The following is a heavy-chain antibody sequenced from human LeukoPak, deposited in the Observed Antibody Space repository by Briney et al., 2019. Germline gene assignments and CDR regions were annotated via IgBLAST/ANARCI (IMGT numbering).Heavy chain of an antibody. Sequence: ASVKVSCKASGYTFTSYAMHWVRQAPGQRLEWMGWINAGNGNTKYSQKFQGRVTITRDTSASTAYMELSSLRSEDTAVYYCARFLQGYYYYGMDVWGQGTTATVSS. CDR2: INAGNGNT. CDR1: GYTFTSYA. D-gene: IGHD3-3*01. V-gene: IGHV1-3*01. J-gene: IGHJ6*02. CDR3: ARFLQGYYYYGMDV.